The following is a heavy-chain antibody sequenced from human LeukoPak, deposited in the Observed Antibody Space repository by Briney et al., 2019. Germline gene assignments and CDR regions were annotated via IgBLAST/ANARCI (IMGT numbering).Heavy chain of an antibody. J-gene: IGHJ6*03. CDR1: GGSISSYY. CDR2: IYTSGST. D-gene: IGHD3-22*01. V-gene: IGHV4-4*07. CDR3: AREVKYYYDSSGRTPGHYYYMAV. Sequence: SETLSLTCTVAGGSISSYYWSWIRQPAGKGLEWIGRIYTSGSTNYNPSLKSRVTMSVDTSKNQFSLKLSSVTAADTAVDYCAREVKYYYDSSGRTPGHYYYMAVWGKGTTVTVSS.